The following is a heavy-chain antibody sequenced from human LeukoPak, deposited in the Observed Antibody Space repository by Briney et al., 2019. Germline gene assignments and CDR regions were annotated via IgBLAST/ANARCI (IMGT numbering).Heavy chain of an antibody. CDR3: AKKTQWLVVGDAFDI. Sequence: PSGTLSLTCAVYGGSFSGYYWSWVRQAPGKGLEWVSGISGSGGSTDYADSVKGRFTISRDNSKNTLYLQMNSLRAEDTAVYYCAKKTQWLVVGDAFDIWGQGTMVTVSS. CDR1: GGSFSGYY. CDR2: ISGSGGST. V-gene: IGHV3-23*01. J-gene: IGHJ3*02. D-gene: IGHD6-19*01.